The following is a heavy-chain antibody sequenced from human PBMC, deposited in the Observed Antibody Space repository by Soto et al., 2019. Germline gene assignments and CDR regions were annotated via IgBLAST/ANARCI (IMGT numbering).Heavy chain of an antibody. CDR1: GYTFSNCW. Sequence: GGSLKISCNGSGYTFSNCWIGWVRQMPGKGLEWMGIIYPGDSDTKYSPSFEGHVTISADKSITTAYLQMNSLRAEDTAVYYCAKLNPHSSSLGFDYWGQGTLVTVSS. D-gene: IGHD6-6*01. CDR3: AKLNPHSSSLGFDY. CDR2: IYPGDSDT. V-gene: IGHV5-51*01. J-gene: IGHJ4*02.